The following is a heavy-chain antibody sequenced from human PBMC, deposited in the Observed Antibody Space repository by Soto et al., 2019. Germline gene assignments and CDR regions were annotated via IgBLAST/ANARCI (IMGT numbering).Heavy chain of an antibody. CDR2: IYYSGST. CDR1: GGSISSYY. V-gene: IGHV4-59*01. CDR3: ARSYRRYCSGGSCYSYYYYYMDV. D-gene: IGHD2-15*01. Sequence: SETLSLTRTVSGGSISSYYWSWIRQPPGKGLEWIGYIYYSGSTNYNPSLKSRVTISVDTSKNQFSLKLSSVTAADTAVYYCARSYRRYCSGGSCYSYYYYYMDVWGKGTTVTVSS. J-gene: IGHJ6*03.